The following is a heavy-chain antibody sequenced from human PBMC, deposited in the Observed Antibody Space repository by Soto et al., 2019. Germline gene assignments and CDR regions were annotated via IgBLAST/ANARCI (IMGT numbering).Heavy chain of an antibody. CDR2: MTYDGATE. CDR1: GFTFSDYV. CDR3: ARVRLSSAVTYALDV. V-gene: IGHV3-30*14. D-gene: IGHD6-25*01. Sequence: QVRLVESGGGVVQPGTSLRLSCAASGFTFSDYVIHWVRQAAGKGLEWVASMTYDGATEYYADSVKGRFTMSRDNSKRALSLQMNSLRTDDTAGYCCARVRLSSAVTYALDVWGQGITVTVSS. J-gene: IGHJ3*01.